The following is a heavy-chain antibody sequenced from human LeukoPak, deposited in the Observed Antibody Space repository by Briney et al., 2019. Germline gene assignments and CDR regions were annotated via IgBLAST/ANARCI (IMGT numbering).Heavy chain of an antibody. CDR1: GYTFTGYY. CDR2: INPNSGGT. D-gene: IGHD6-25*01. V-gene: IGHV1-2*02. Sequence: GASVKVSCKASGYTFTGYYMHWVRQAPGQGLEWMGWINPNSGGTNYAQKCQGRVTMTRDTSISTAYMELSRLRSDDTAVYYCAREGRAAAWFDPWGQGTLVTVSS. J-gene: IGHJ5*02. CDR3: AREGRAAAWFDP.